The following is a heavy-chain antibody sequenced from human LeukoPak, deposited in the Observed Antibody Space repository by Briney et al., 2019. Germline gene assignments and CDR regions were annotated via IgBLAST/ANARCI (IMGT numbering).Heavy chain of an antibody. V-gene: IGHV3-43D*03. CDR1: GFTFSSYG. CDR3: AKASGQGI. J-gene: IGHJ3*02. Sequence: GGSLRLSCAASGFTFSSYGMHWVRQAPGKGLEWVSLISWDGGSTYYADSVKGRFTISRDNSKNSLYLQMNSLRAEDTALYYCAKASGQGIWGQGTMVTVSS. CDR2: ISWDGGST.